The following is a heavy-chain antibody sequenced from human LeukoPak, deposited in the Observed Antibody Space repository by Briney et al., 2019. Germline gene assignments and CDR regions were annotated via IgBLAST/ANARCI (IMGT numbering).Heavy chain of an antibody. V-gene: IGHV3-64*01. CDR1: GFNFSSYS. Sequence: PGGSLRLSCVASGFNFSSYSMQWVRQAPGKGLEYVSVISSNGGSTYYANSVKGRFTISRDNSKNTLYLQMGSLRAEDMAVYYCAKLLYNFWSPFDYWGQGTLVTVSS. D-gene: IGHD3-3*01. CDR2: ISSNGGST. J-gene: IGHJ4*02. CDR3: AKLLYNFWSPFDY.